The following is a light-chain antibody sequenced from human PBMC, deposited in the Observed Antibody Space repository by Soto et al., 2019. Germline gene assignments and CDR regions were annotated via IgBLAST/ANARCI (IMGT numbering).Light chain of an antibody. Sequence: EIVLTQSPGTLSLSPGDRATLSCRASQSVSSNYLAWYQQKPGQPPRLLIYLASIRATGIPDRFSGSGSGTVFTLTISRLEPEDFAVYYCQQYGTSPRTFGQGTKVEIK. CDR3: QQYGTSPRT. V-gene: IGKV3-20*01. CDR1: QSVSSNY. J-gene: IGKJ1*01. CDR2: LAS.